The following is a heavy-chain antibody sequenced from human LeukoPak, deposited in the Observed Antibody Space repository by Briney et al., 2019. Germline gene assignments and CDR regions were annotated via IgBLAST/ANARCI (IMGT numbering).Heavy chain of an antibody. D-gene: IGHD3-10*01. J-gene: IGHJ4*02. CDR1: GFTFSSYG. V-gene: IGHV3-30*03. CDR3: ARGSWRLVRGAASFEF. Sequence: GGSVRLSCAASGFTFSSYGMHWVRQAAGKGLEWVAIISYDGTNKDYADSVKGRFTISRDNSKNTLYLQMNSLRTEDTAVYYCARGSWRLVRGAASFEFWGQGALVTVSS. CDR2: ISYDGTNK.